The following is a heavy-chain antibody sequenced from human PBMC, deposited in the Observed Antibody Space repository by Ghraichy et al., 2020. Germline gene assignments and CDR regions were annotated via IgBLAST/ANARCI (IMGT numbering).Heavy chain of an antibody. CDR2: IYYSGST. D-gene: IGHD1-7*01. V-gene: IGHV4-39*01. CDR3: ARHHRTELRPFPFDY. CDR1: GGSISSSSYY. Sequence: SETLSLTCTVSGGSISSSSYYWGWIRQPPGKGLEWIGSIYYSGSTYYNPSLKSRVTISVDTSKNQFSLKLSSVTAADTAVYYCARHHRTELRPFPFDYWGQGTLVTVSS. J-gene: IGHJ4*02.